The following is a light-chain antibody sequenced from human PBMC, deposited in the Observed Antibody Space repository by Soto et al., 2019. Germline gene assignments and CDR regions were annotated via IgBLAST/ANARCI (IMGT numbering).Light chain of an antibody. CDR2: AAS. CDR1: QEITNY. V-gene: IGKV1-39*01. CDR3: QQSYSAPRT. J-gene: IGKJ1*01. Sequence: DIQITQSPSSLSASVGDRVTITCRASQEITNYLNWYQQKPGKAPKLLIYAASSLPSGVPSRFSGSGSGADFTLIISSLQPEDFATYYCQQSYSAPRTFGQGTKVDIK.